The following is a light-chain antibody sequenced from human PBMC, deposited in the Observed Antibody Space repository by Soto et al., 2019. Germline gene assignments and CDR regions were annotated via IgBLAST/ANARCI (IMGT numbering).Light chain of an antibody. Sequence: DIQMTQSPSTLSVSVGDRVTITCRASQSISSWLAWYQQKPGKAPKSLIYKASSLESGVPSRFSGSGSGTEFTLTISSLQPDDFAAYYCQQYSIYPITFGQGTRPEIK. CDR2: KAS. J-gene: IGKJ5*01. CDR1: QSISSW. V-gene: IGKV1-5*03. CDR3: QQYSIYPIT.